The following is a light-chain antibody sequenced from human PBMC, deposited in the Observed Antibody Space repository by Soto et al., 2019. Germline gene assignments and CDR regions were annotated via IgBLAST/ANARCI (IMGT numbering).Light chain of an antibody. CDR2: SDN. V-gene: IGLV1-44*01. CDR3: AEWDERLYGNL. CDR1: RSNIGSNT. Sequence: AFVIPLPIVTSACCSSRSNIGSNTVNWYQQLPGTAPKLLIYSDNQRPSGVPDRFSGSKSGTSASLAISGLQSEDEADYYCAEWDERLYGNLFGNGSKV. J-gene: IGLJ1*01.